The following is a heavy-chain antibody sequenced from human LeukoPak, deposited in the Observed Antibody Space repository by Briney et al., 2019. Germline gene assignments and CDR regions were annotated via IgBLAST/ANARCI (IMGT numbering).Heavy chain of an antibody. CDR3: ASPPSIAAADGYFDL. CDR2: ISSSSSYV. V-gene: IGHV3-21*01. J-gene: IGHJ2*01. Sequence: TGGSLRLSCAASGFTFSSYSMNWVRQAPGKGLEWVSSISSSSSYVYYADSVKGRFTISRDNAKNSLYLQMNSLRAEDTAVYYCASPPSIAAADGYFDLWGRGTLVTVSS. D-gene: IGHD6-13*01. CDR1: GFTFSSYS.